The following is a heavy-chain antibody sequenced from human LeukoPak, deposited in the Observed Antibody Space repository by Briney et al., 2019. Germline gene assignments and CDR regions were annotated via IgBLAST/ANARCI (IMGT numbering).Heavy chain of an antibody. D-gene: IGHD4-23*01. CDR3: ARSQGGNTLWFDP. J-gene: IGHJ5*02. Sequence: ASVKVSCKASGYTFTSYYVHWVRQAPGQGLEWMGIINTSGGSTTYAQKFQGRVSMTRDTSTSTVYLEVSSLRSEDTAVYYCARSQGGNTLWFDPWGQGTLVTVSS. CDR1: GYTFTSYY. V-gene: IGHV1-46*01. CDR2: INTSGGST.